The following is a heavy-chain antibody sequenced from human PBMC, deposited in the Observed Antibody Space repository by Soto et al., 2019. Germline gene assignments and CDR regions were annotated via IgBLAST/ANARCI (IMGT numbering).Heavy chain of an antibody. CDR2: ISGSGDNT. CDR1: GFTFSSYA. J-gene: IGHJ6*03. Sequence: EVQLLESGGGLVQPGGSLRLSCAASGFTFSSYALNWVRQAPGKGLEWVSVISGSGDNTYYADSVKGRFNISRDNSKKTLYLQINSLRAEVMAVDYCAKDLGTDDFWSAYYTFYYMDVWGKGTMVTVSS. D-gene: IGHD3-3*01. CDR3: AKDLGTDDFWSAYYTFYYMDV. V-gene: IGHV3-23*01.